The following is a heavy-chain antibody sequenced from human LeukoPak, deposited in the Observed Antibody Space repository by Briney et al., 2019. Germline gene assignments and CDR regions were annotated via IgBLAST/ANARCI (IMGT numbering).Heavy chain of an antibody. Sequence: GGSLRLSCAASGFTFDDYGMSWVRQAPGKGLVWVSRINNDASSTNYADSVKGRFTISRDNAKNTLYLQMNSLRTEDTAVYYCASVTVLGKRNAFDNWGQGIMVTVSS. V-gene: IGHV3-74*01. CDR1: GFTFDDYG. D-gene: IGHD7-27*01. CDR3: ASVTVLGKRNAFDN. CDR2: INNDASST. J-gene: IGHJ3*02.